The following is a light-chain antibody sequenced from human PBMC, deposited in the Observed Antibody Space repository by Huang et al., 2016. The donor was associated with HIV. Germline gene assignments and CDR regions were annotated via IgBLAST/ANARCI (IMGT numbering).Light chain of an antibody. CDR1: QSVGRD. CDR2: SAT. J-gene: IGKJ2*01. V-gene: IGKV3-15*01. CDR3: QQYRDWPPYT. Sequence: EIVLTQSPATLSVSPGERATLSCRASQSVGRDLAWYPHRPGQAPSLLIYSATTRATGIPAWFSGSGYGTDFILTVSSLQSEDFALYYCQQYRDWPPYTFGQGTKLEIK.